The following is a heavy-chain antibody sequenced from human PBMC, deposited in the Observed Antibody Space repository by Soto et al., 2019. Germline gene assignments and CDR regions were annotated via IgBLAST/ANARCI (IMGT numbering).Heavy chain of an antibody. J-gene: IGHJ5*02. V-gene: IGHV4-39*02. CDR3: AREYDFWSGYPNWFDP. CDR1: GGSISSSSYY. CDR2: IYYSGST. D-gene: IGHD3-3*01. Sequence: NPSETLSLTCTVSGGSISSSSYYWGWIRQPPGKGLEWIGSIYYSGSTYYNPSLKSRVTISVDTSKNQFSLKLSSVTAADTAVYYCAREYDFWSGYPNWFDPWGQGTLVTVSS.